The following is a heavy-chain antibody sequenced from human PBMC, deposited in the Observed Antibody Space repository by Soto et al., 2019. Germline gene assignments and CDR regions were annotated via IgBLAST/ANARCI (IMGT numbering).Heavy chain of an antibody. CDR1: GGSISSGGYS. CDR3: ARGGAAAGTRGWFDP. V-gene: IGHV4-30-2*01. J-gene: IGHJ5*02. Sequence: QLQLQESGSGLVKPSQTLSLTCAVSGGSISSGGYSWSWIRQPPGKGLAWIGYIYHSGSTYYNPSLKSRVTISVDRSKNQFSLKLSSVTAADTAVYYCARGGAAAGTRGWFDPWGQGTLVTVSS. CDR2: IYHSGST. D-gene: IGHD6-13*01.